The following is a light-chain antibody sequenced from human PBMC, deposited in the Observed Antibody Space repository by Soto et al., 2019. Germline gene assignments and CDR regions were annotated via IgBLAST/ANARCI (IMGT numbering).Light chain of an antibody. CDR1: SNDICGYNY. Sequence: SVLTQPASLSGSPGQSITISRPGTSNDICGYNYVSWYQQHPGKAPKFMIYDVSNRPSGVSNRFSGSKSGNTASLTISGLQAEDEADYYCSSYTTSNTRQIVFGTGTKVTV. J-gene: IGLJ1*01. V-gene: IGLV2-14*01. CDR3: SSYTTSNTRQIV. CDR2: DVS.